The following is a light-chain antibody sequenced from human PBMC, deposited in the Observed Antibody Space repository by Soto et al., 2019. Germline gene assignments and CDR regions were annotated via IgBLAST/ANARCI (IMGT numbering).Light chain of an antibody. J-gene: IGLJ1*01. Sequence: QSVLTQSPSASGTPGQRVTISCSGSFSNIGSNTVNWYEQLPGTAPKLLIYSNNQRPSGVPDRISGTKSGTSASLAISGLQSEDEADYYCAAWDDSLNGYVFGTGTKLTVL. CDR2: SNN. CDR3: AAWDDSLNGYV. CDR1: FSNIGSNT. V-gene: IGLV1-44*01.